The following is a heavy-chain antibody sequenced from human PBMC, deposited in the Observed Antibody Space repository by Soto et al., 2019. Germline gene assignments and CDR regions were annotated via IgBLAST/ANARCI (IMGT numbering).Heavy chain of an antibody. J-gene: IGHJ4*02. CDR3: ARLYGDGYNYFDY. CDR2: IYYSGST. CDR1: GGSISSGDYY. D-gene: IGHD5-12*01. Sequence: SETLSLTCTVSGGSISSGDYYWSWIRQPPGKGLEWIGYIYYSGSTYYNPSLKSRVTISVDTSKNQSSLKLSSVTAADTAVYYCARLYGDGYNYFDYWGQGTLVTVSS. V-gene: IGHV4-30-4*01.